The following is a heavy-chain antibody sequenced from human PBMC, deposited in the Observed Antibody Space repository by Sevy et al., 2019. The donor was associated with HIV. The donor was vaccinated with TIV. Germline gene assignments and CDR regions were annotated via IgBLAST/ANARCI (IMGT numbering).Heavy chain of an antibody. CDR3: AKGVRPLEDAFDI. CDR2: ISGSGGST. Sequence: GGSLRLSCAASGFTFSSYAMSWVRQAPGKGLEWVSAISGSGGSTCYAHSVKGRFTISRDNSKNTLYLQMNSLRAEDTAVYYCAKGVRPLEDAFDIWGQGTMVTVSS. D-gene: IGHD2-2*01. CDR1: GFTFSSYA. V-gene: IGHV3-23*01. J-gene: IGHJ3*02.